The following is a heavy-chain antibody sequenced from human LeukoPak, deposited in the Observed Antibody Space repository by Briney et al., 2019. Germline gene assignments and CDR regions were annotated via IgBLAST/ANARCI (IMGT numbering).Heavy chain of an antibody. J-gene: IGHJ4*02. Sequence: PGGSLRLSCAASGFTFSSYGMHWVRQAPGKGLEWVAVISYDGSNKYYADSVKGRFTISRDNSKNTLYLQMNSLRAEDTAVYYCAKHLIAVAGTTPPHRDYWGQGTLVTVSS. CDR1: GFTFSSYG. D-gene: IGHD6-19*01. V-gene: IGHV3-30*18. CDR3: AKHLIAVAGTTPPHRDY. CDR2: ISYDGSNK.